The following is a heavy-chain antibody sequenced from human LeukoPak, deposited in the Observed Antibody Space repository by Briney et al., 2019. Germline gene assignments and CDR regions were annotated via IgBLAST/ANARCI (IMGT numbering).Heavy chain of an antibody. D-gene: IGHD3-22*01. CDR3: ATETYYYDSSGHLGPWFDP. V-gene: IGHV1-69*04. CDR1: GGTFSSYA. J-gene: IGHJ5*02. CDR2: IIPILGIA. Sequence: SVTVSCKASGGTFSSYAISWVRQAPGQGLEWMGRIIPILGIANYAQKFQGRVTITADKSTSTAYMELSSLRSEDTAVYYCATETYYYDSSGHLGPWFDPGGQGTLVTVSS.